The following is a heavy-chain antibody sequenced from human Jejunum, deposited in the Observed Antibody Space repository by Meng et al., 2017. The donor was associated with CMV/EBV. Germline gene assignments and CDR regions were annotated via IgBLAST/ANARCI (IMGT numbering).Heavy chain of an antibody. V-gene: IGHV1-2*02. D-gene: IGHD2-2*01. J-gene: IGHJ5*02. CDR3: ARDQDIVILPAAPYNYSDP. Sequence: DYYMHWVRQAPGQGLEWMGWINPDSGATNYAQKLQGRVTMTRDTSIRTAYMELSSLTSDDTAMYFCARDQDIVILPAAPYNYSDPWGQGTLVTISS. CDR2: INPDSGAT. CDR1: DYY.